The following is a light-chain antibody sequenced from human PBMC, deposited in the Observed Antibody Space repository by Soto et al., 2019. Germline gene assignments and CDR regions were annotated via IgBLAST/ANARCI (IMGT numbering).Light chain of an antibody. CDR2: DAS. J-gene: IGKJ4*01. CDR1: QSISSW. CDR3: QQYNSYSPRA. V-gene: IGKV1-5*01. Sequence: DIQMTQSPSTLSASVGDRVTITCRASQSISSWLAWYQQKPGKAPKLLIYDASSLESGVPSRFSGSGSGTEFTLTISSLQPDDCATYYCQQYNSYSPRAFGGGTKVEIK.